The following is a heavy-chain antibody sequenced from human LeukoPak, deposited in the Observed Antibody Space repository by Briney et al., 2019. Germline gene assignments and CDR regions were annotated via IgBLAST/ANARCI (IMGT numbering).Heavy chain of an antibody. Sequence: GGSLRLSCTVSGFTFGDYAINWVRQAPGKGLEWVGLIRSKAFGETAEYAASVKGRFTISRDDSKSIAYLQMNSLKTEDTAVYYCTRDRGSSTLGDYWGQGTLVTVSS. D-gene: IGHD7-27*01. V-gene: IGHV3-49*04. CDR3: TRDRGSSTLGDY. CDR1: GFTFGDYA. CDR2: IRSKAFGETA. J-gene: IGHJ4*02.